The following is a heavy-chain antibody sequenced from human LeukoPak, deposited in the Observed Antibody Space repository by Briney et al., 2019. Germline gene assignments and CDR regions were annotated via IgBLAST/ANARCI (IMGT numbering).Heavy chain of an antibody. V-gene: IGHV1-8*01. CDR2: MNPNSGNT. Sequence: ASVKVSCKASGYTFTSRDINWVRQATGQGIEWMGWMNPNSGNTGYGQSLQGRITMTRDISIGTAYMELSNLTSEDTAIYYCTRGSSGRRDNWGQGTLVTVSA. J-gene: IGHJ4*02. CDR1: GYTFTSRD. D-gene: IGHD6-19*01. CDR3: TRGSSGRRDN.